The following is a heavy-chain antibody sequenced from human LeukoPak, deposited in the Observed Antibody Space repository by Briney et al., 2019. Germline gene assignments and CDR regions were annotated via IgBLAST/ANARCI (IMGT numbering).Heavy chain of an antibody. Sequence: SVKVSCKTSGGTFSSYAISWVRQAPGQGLEWMGRIIPIFGTANYAQKFQGRVTITTDESTSTAYMELSSLRSEDTAVYYCARDDLTGYYAHYYMDVWGKGTTVTVSS. CDR1: GGTFSSYA. V-gene: IGHV1-69*05. CDR3: ARDDLTGYYAHYYMDV. J-gene: IGHJ6*03. CDR2: IIPIFGTA. D-gene: IGHD3-9*01.